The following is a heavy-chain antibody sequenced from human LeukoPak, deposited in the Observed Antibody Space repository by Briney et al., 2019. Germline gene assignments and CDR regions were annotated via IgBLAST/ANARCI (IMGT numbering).Heavy chain of an antibody. J-gene: IGHJ4*02. CDR3: ACLFPHLEMATIKPFDY. CDR1: GYTFTGYY. V-gene: IGHV1-2*06. CDR2: INPNSGGT. Sequence: ASVKVSCKASGYTFTGYYMHWVRQAPGQGLEWMGRINPNSGGTNYAQKFQGRVTMTRDTSISTAYMGLSRLRSDDTAVYYCACLFPHLEMATIKPFDYWGQGTLVTVSS. D-gene: IGHD5-24*01.